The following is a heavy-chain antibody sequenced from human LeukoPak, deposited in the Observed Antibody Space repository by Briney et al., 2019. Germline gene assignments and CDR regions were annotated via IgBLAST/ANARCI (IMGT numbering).Heavy chain of an antibody. CDR3: VVAGRTYYYDSSPTSAFDI. Sequence: GGTLRLSCSASGFTFSSYGMSWVRQAPGKGLEWVSAISGSGGSTYYADSVKGRFTISRDNAKNTLYLQMNSLRAEDTAVYYCVVAGRTYYYDSSPTSAFDIWGQGTMVTVSS. D-gene: IGHD3-22*01. V-gene: IGHV3-23*01. CDR2: ISGSGGST. CDR1: GFTFSSYG. J-gene: IGHJ3*02.